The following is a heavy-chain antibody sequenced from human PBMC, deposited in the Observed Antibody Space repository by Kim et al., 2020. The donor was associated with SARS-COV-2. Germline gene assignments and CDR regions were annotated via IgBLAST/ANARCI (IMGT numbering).Heavy chain of an antibody. V-gene: IGHV3-23*01. J-gene: IGHJ4*01. CDR2: LRGSGGAT. Sequence: GGSLRLSCEVSGFTLGIHVMTWVRQTPGKGLEWVSTLRGSGGATYYADSVQGRFSVSRDNSKNTLYLQMNSLRADDTAVYYCAKQGVAAMTPFDSWGHGTLVTVSS. D-gene: IGHD3-3*01. CDR3: AKQGVAAMTPFDS. CDR1: GFTLGIHV.